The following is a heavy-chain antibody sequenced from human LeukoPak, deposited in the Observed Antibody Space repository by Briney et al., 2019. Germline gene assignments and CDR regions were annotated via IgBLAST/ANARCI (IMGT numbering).Heavy chain of an antibody. J-gene: IGHJ4*02. CDR3: ARGVPYGDHAGDC. CDR2: MNPNNGNT. D-gene: IGHD4-17*01. CDR1: VYTFTIYD. Sequence: GASVTVSFTSSVYTFTIYDINWVRHATGQGQEWMGWMNPNNGNTGYAQKFQGRVTMTRNTSISTAYMELSSLRSEDTAVYYCARGVPYGDHAGDCWGQGTLVTVSS. V-gene: IGHV1-8*01.